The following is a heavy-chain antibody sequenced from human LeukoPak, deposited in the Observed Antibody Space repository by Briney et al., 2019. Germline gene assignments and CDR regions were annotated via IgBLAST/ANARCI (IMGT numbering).Heavy chain of an antibody. Sequence: PGGSLRLSWAASGFTFINYSMNSVRQAPGKGLEWVSSISDRSTYIYYADSLKGRFAISRDNAKNSLYLQMNSLRAEDTAVYYCATDSGLDNGHEKRFDYWGQGTLVTVSS. D-gene: IGHD1-1*01. J-gene: IGHJ4*02. V-gene: IGHV3-21*01. CDR3: ATDSGLDNGHEKRFDY. CDR2: ISDRSTYI. CDR1: GFTFINYS.